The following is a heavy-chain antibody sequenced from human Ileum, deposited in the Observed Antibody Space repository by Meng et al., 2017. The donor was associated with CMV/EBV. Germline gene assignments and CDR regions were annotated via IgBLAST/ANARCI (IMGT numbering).Heavy chain of an antibody. CDR1: GLSISNSGVD. CDR2: IYWDDDK. Sequence: CHLSGLSISNSGVDVGWIRQPPGKAMEWLALIYWDDDKRYSPSLKSRLTITKDTSKNQVVLTMTNMDPVDTATYYCAHRTTVTTIDYWGQGTLVTVSS. D-gene: IGHD4-17*01. V-gene: IGHV2-5*02. J-gene: IGHJ4*02. CDR3: AHRTTVTTIDY.